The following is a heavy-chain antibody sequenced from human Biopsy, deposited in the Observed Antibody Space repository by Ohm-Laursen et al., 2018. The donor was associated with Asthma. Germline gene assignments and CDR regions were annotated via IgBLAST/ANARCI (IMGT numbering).Heavy chain of an antibody. CDR1: GFNFYNYG. CDR3: AKDRVAGRSYYFDY. V-gene: IGHV3-30*18. CDR2: ILFDGRKI. D-gene: IGHD6-13*01. Sequence: SLRLYCAASGFNFYNYGMNWVRRAPGKGLEWVAQILFDGRKINYSDSVKGRFTISRDNSKNMVYLQMNSLRPEDTAVYYCAKDRVAGRSYYFDYWGQGSLVSVSS. J-gene: IGHJ4*02.